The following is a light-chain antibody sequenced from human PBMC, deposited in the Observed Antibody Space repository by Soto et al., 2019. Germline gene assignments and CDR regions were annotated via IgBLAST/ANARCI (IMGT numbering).Light chain of an antibody. Sequence: QSVLTQPASVSGSPGQSITISCTGTSSDVGGYNYVSWYQQHPGKAPKLMIYDVSNRPSGVSSRFSGSKSGNTASLTISGLQAEDEADYYCSSYTSSSTLCVFGGGTKLTVL. V-gene: IGLV2-14*01. CDR2: DVS. CDR3: SSYTSSSTLCV. J-gene: IGLJ2*01. CDR1: SSDVGGYNY.